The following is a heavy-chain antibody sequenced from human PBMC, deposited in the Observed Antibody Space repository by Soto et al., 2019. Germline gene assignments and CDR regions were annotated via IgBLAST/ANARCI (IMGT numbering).Heavy chain of an antibody. J-gene: IGHJ6*02. CDR3: ARDHEYSSGWWALDYYGMDV. D-gene: IGHD6-19*01. V-gene: IGHV3-23*01. CDR2: ISGSSSST. CDR1: GFTFSSYG. Sequence: GGSLRLSCAASGFTFSSYGMSWVRQAPGKGLEWVSTISGSSSSTYYADSVKGRFTISRDNAKNTLYLQMNSLRDEDTAVYYCARDHEYSSGWWALDYYGMDVWGQGTTVTVSS.